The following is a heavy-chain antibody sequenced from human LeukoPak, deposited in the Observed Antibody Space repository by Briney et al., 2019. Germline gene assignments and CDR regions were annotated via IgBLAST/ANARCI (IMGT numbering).Heavy chain of an antibody. J-gene: IGHJ3*02. D-gene: IGHD2-2*02. CDR1: GGSFSGYY. CDR2: INHSGST. V-gene: IGHV4-34*01. CDR3: ARRKLYCSSTSCYTRRIEAFDI. Sequence: PSETLSLTCAVYGGSFSGYYWSWIRQPPGKGLEWIGEINHSGSTNYNPSLKSRVTISVDTSKNQFSLKLSSVTAADTAVYYCARRKLYCSSTSCYTRRIEAFDIWGQGTMVTVSS.